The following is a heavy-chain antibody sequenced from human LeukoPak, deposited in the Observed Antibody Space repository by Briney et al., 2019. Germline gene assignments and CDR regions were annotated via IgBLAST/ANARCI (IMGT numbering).Heavy chain of an antibody. J-gene: IGHJ4*02. CDR2: ISYDGSNK. CDR1: GFTFSSYG. CDR3: AKDLIAVAGLRRPPPLFDY. Sequence: GGSLRLSCAASGFTFSSYGMHWVRQAPGKGLEWVAVISYDGSNKYYADSVKGRFTISRDNSKNTLYLQMNSLRAEDTAVYYCAKDLIAVAGLRRPPPLFDYWGQGTLVTVSS. V-gene: IGHV3-30*18. D-gene: IGHD6-19*01.